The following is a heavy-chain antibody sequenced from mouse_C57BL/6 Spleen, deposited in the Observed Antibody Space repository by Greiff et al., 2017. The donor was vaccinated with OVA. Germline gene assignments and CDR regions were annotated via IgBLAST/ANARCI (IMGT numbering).Heavy chain of an antibody. V-gene: IGHV1-50*01. D-gene: IGHD1-1*01. CDR2: FDPSDSYT. CDR3: ARGVTTVVATGGWFAY. Sequence: QVQLKQPGAELVKPGASVKLSCKASGYTFTSYWMQWVKQRPGQGLEWIGEFDPSDSYTNYNQKVKGKATLTVDTSSSTAYMQLSSLTTAVSAVYYFARGVTTVVATGGWFAYWGQGTLVTVSA. J-gene: IGHJ3*01. CDR1: GYTFTSYW.